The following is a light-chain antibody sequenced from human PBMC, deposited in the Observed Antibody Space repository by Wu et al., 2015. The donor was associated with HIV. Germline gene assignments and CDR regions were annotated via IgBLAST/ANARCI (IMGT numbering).Light chain of an antibody. CDR2: AAS. J-gene: IGKJ1*01. CDR1: QSLSSTH. Sequence: ENVLTQSPGTLSLSPGERAALSCRASQSLSSTHLAWYQHKPGQAPRLLIYAASRRAGGIPDRFSGSGSGTDFTLTINRLEPEDFAVYYCQQYGSSPRTFGQGTKVEV. V-gene: IGKV3-20*01. CDR3: QQYGSSPRT.